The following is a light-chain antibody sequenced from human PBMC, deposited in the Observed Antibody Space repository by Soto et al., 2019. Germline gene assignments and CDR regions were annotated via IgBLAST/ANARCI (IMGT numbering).Light chain of an antibody. Sequence: DIQMTQSPSSLSASVGDRVTITCRASQSISSYLNWYQQKPGKAPKLLIYAASSLQSGCPSRFSGDGSGTDCTLTLSGLEPEEFAPYYCHQRMTFGGGTNVEIK. CDR2: AAS. CDR1: QSISSY. J-gene: IGKJ4*02. CDR3: HQRMT. V-gene: IGKV1-39*01.